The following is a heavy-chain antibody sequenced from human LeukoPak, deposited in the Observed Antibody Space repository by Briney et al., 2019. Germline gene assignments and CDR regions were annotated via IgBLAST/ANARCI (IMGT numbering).Heavy chain of an antibody. CDR1: GYTFTSYG. CDR3: ARGGGYYYDSSGYYYGY. CDR2: ISAYNGNT. D-gene: IGHD3-22*01. J-gene: IGHJ4*02. Sequence: ASVKVSCKASGYTFTSYGISWVRQAPGQGLEWMGWISAYNGNTNYAQKLQGRVTMTTDTSTSTAYMELRSLRSDDTAAYYCARGGGYYYDSSGYYYGYWGQGTLVTVSS. V-gene: IGHV1-18*01.